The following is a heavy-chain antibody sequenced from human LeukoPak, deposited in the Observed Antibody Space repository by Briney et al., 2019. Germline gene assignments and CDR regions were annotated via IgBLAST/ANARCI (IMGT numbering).Heavy chain of an antibody. CDR3: ARDPKPLSGGGAIYSQYYYYYGMDV. CDR1: EYTFTNYN. V-gene: IGHV1-18*01. D-gene: IGHD2-21*01. J-gene: IGHJ6*02. CDR2: ISAYNGNT. Sequence: GASVKVSCKASEYTFTNYNINWVRQATGQGLEWMGWISAYNGNTNYAQKLQGRVTMTTDTSTSTAYMELRSLRSDDTAVYYCARDPKPLSGGGAIYSQYYYYYGMDVWGQGTTVTVSS.